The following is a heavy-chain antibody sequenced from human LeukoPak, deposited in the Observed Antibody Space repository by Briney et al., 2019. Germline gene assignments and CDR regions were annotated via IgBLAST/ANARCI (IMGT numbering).Heavy chain of an antibody. V-gene: IGHV4-38-2*02. J-gene: IGHJ4*02. Sequence: SETLSLTCTVSGYSISSGYYWGWIRQPPGKGLEWIGSIYYSGSTYSNPSLQSRVTISVDTSKNQFSLKLRSVTAADTAVYYCAKTYGSGYSFDYWGQGTLVTVSS. CDR2: IYYSGST. CDR1: GYSISSGYY. CDR3: AKTYGSGYSFDY. D-gene: IGHD3-10*01.